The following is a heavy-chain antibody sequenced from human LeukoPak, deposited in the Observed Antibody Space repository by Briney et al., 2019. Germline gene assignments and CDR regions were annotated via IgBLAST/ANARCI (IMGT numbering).Heavy chain of an antibody. CDR2: ISTSRSYI. V-gene: IGHV3-21*01. D-gene: IGHD2-2*01. J-gene: IGHJ4*02. Sequence: GGSLRLSCEVSGFTIRNQWMSWVRQAPGKGLEWVSSISTSRSYIYYADSVKGRFTISRDNAKNSLYLQMNSLRAEDTAVYFCARSGYSSTWYLQNFELDYWGQGTLVTVSS. CDR1: GFTIRNQW. CDR3: ARSGYSSTWYLQNFELDY.